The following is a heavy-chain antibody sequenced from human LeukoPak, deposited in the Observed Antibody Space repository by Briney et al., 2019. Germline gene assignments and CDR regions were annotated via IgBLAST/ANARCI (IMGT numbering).Heavy chain of an antibody. CDR3: ATSTNDYYYGSGSHDY. V-gene: IGHV1-69*13. CDR1: GGTFSSYA. Sequence: GASVKVSCKASGGTFSSYAISWVRQAPGQGLEWMGGIIPIFGTANYAQKFQGRVTITADESTSTAYMELSSLRSEDTAVYYCATSTNDYYYGSGSHDYWGQGTLVTVSS. D-gene: IGHD3-10*01. J-gene: IGHJ4*02. CDR2: IIPIFGTA.